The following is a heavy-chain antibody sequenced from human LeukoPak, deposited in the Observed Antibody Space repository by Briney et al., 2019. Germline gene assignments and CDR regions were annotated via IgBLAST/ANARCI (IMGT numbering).Heavy chain of an antibody. CDR2: INHSGST. V-gene: IGHV4-34*01. D-gene: IGHD1-26*01. Sequence: SETLSLTCAVYGGSFSGYYWSRIRQPPGKGLEWIGEINHSGSTNYNPSLKSRVTISVDTSKNQFSLKLSSVTAADTAVYYCARTHRRSGSYLVFDIWGQGTMVTVSS. CDR3: ARTHRRSGSYLVFDI. CDR1: GGSFSGYY. J-gene: IGHJ3*02.